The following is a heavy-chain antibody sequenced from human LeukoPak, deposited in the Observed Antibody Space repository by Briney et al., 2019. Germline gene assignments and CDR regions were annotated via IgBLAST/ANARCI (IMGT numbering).Heavy chain of an antibody. CDR3: ARTSSGSYPYYFDY. Sequence: SETLSLTCTVSGGSISSYYWSWIRQPPGKGLEWIGSIYYSGSTYYNPSLKSRVTISVDTSKNQFSLKLSSVTAADTAVYYCARTSSGSYPYYFDYWGQGTLVTVSS. CDR2: IYYSGST. D-gene: IGHD1-26*01. V-gene: IGHV4-59*05. CDR1: GGSISSYY. J-gene: IGHJ4*02.